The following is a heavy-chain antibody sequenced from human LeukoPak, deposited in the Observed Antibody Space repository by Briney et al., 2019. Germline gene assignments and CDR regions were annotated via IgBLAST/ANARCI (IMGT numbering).Heavy chain of an antibody. J-gene: IGHJ4*02. V-gene: IGHV3-30*02. D-gene: IGHD2-21*02. CDR2: IWSDGSNK. CDR3: AKNLLRYCSGDCYSGVDY. Sequence: GGSLRLSCAGSGFSFSSYGMHWVRQAPGKGLEWMAFIWSDGSNKYYADSVKGRFTISRDNSKNTLYLQMNSLRAEDTAVYYCAKNLLRYCSGDCYSGVDYWGQGTPVTVSS. CDR1: GFSFSSYG.